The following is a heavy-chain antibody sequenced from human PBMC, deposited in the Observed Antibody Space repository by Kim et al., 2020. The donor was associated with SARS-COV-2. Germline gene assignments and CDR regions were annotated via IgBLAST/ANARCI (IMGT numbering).Heavy chain of an antibody. V-gene: IGHV3-49*04. CDR3: TARFIAAAGWDYYGMDV. D-gene: IGHD6-13*01. J-gene: IGHJ6*02. CDR2: IRSKAYGGTT. Sequence: GGSLRLSCTASGFTFGDYAMSWVRQAPGKGLEWVGFIRSKAYGGTTEYAASVKGRFTISRDDSKSIAYLQMNSLKTEDTAVYYCTARFIAAAGWDYYGMDVWGQRTTVTVSS. CDR1: GFTFGDYA.